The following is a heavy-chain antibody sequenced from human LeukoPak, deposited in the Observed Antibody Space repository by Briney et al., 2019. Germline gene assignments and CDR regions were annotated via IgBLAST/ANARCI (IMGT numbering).Heavy chain of an antibody. CDR2: INPNSGGT. CDR1: GYTFTGYY. D-gene: IGHD3-16*02. J-gene: IGHJ4*02. CDR3: ARDYDYVWGSYRFYGY. Sequence: GASVKVSCKASGYTFTGYYMRWVRQAPGQGLEWMGWINPNSGGTNYAQKFQGRVTMTRDTSISTAYMELSRLRSDDTAVYYCARDYDYVWGSYRFYGYWGQGTLVTVSS. V-gene: IGHV1-2*02.